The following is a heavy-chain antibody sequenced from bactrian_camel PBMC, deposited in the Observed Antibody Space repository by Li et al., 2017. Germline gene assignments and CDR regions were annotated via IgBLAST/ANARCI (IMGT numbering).Heavy chain of an antibody. CDR3: AAETFGSCSWRPGAADFSL. Sequence: QLVESGGGSAQAGGSLRLSCAASGLPYSSTCMGWFRQVPGKEREGVATINSGGGTRYADPVKGRFTISQDDAKNTVYLRMDLLKPEDTATYYCAAETFGSCSWRPGAADFSLWSQGTQVTVS. D-gene: IGHD6*01. J-gene: IGHJ6*01. CDR1: GLPYSSTC. V-gene: IGHV3S53*01. CDR2: INSGGGT.